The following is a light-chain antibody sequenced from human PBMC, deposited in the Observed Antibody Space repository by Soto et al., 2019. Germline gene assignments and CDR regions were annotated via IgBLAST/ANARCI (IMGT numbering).Light chain of an antibody. CDR3: QQYSNWPPGT. Sequence: LTQSSGTLSLYPGERATLSCRASQSVNNNYLAWYQQKPGQAPRRLIYGASSRATGIPDRSSGSGSGADFTLTITSLQSEDFAVYYCQQYSNWPPGTFGQGTKV. CDR1: QSVNNNY. V-gene: IGKV3-20*01. J-gene: IGKJ1*01. CDR2: GAS.